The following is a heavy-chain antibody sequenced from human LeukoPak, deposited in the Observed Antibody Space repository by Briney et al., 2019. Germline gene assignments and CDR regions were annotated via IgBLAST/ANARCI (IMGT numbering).Heavy chain of an antibody. CDR2: IYYSGST. D-gene: IGHD6-19*01. CDR3: ARMEQWLPGFDC. J-gene: IGHJ4*02. Sequence: SETLSLTCTVSGGSISSYYWSWIRQHPGKGLEWIGYIYYSGSTYYNPSLKSRVTISVDTSKNQFSLKLSSVTAADTAVYYCARMEQWLPGFDCWGQGTLVTVSS. V-gene: IGHV4-59*06. CDR1: GGSISSYY.